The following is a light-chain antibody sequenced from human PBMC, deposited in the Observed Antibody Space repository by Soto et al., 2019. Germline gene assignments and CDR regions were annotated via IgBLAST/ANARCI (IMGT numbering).Light chain of an antibody. J-gene: IGKJ5*01. CDR1: QGIDNY. CDR3: QQYKSYPPT. V-gene: IGKV1-16*01. CDR2: AAA. Sequence: DIQMTQSPSSLSASVGDRVTITCRASQGIDNYLAWFQQKPGKGPKYLIYAAASLQSGVPSRFSGSGSGTDFTLTISSLQPEDFATYYCQQYKSYPPTFGQGTRVDIK.